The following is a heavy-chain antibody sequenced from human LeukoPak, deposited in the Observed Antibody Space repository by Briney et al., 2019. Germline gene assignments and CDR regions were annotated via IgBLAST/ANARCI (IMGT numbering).Heavy chain of an antibody. CDR1: GYTLTSYG. CDR3: ARDIVVVPAANDAFDI. Sequence: ASVKVSCKASGYTLTSYGISWVRQAPGQGLEWMGWISAYNGNTNYAQKLQGRVTITTDTSTSTAYMELRSLRSDDTAVYYCARDIVVVPAANDAFDIWGQGTMVTVSS. D-gene: IGHD2-2*01. J-gene: IGHJ3*02. CDR2: ISAYNGNT. V-gene: IGHV1-18*01.